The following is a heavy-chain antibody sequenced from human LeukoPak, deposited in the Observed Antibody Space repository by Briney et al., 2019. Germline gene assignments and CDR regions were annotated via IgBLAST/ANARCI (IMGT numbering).Heavy chain of an antibody. V-gene: IGHV1-24*01. Sequence: ASVKVSCKVSGYTLTELSMHWVRQAPGKGLEWMGGFDPEDGETIYAQKFQGRVTMTEDTSTDTAYMELSSLRSEDTAVYYCATGGARFLEWLSESTHGSHWFDPWGQGTLVTVSS. CDR2: FDPEDGET. CDR3: ATGGARFLEWLSESTHGSHWFDP. CDR1: GYTLTELS. D-gene: IGHD3-3*01. J-gene: IGHJ5*02.